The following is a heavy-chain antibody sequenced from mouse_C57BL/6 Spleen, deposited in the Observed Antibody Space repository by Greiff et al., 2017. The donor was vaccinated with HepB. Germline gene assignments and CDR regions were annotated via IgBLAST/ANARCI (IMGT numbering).Heavy chain of an antibody. CDR3: ARSGTTVVDY. Sequence: VQLQQSGAELARPGASVKMSCKASGYTFTSYTMHWVKQRPGQGLEWIGYINPSSGYTKYNQKFKDKATLTADKSSSTAYMQLSSLTSEDSAVYYCARSGTTVVDYWGQGTTLTVSS. CDR1: GYTFTSYT. D-gene: IGHD1-1*01. CDR2: INPSSGYT. V-gene: IGHV1-4*01. J-gene: IGHJ2*01.